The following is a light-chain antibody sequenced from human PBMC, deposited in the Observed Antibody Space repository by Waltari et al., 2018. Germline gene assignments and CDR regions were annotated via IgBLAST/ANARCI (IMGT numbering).Light chain of an antibody. CDR2: WAS. CDR3: QQYYNTPYT. Sequence: DIVLTQSPDSLAVSLGERATINCKSSQSVLYSSKNKNYLAWVQQKPPQPPKLLIYWASTRESGVPDRFSGSGSGTDFTLTISSLQAEDVAVYYCQQYYNTPYTFGQGTKLEIK. V-gene: IGKV4-1*01. CDR1: QSVLYSSKNKNY. J-gene: IGKJ2*01.